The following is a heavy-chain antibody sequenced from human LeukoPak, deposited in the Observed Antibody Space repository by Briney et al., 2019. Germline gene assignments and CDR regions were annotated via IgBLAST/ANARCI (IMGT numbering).Heavy chain of an antibody. D-gene: IGHD3-10*01. CDR2: IYTSGST. CDR1: GGSISSDNYY. CDR3: ARSDGYGLVGI. V-gene: IGHV4-61*02. Sequence: PSETLSLTCTVSGGSISSDNYYWSWIRQPAGTGLEWIGRIYTSGSTNYNPSLKSRVIISVDTSKNHFSLNLSSVTAADTAVYYCARSDGYGLVGIWGQGTMVTVSS. J-gene: IGHJ3*02.